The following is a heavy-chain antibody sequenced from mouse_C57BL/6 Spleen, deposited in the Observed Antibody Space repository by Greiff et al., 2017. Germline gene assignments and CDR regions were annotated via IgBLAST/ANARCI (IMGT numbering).Heavy chain of an antibody. CDR1: GYSITSGYY. CDR3: ARMRYYYGSDYYAMDY. CDR2: ISYDGSN. V-gene: IGHV3-6*01. D-gene: IGHD1-1*01. J-gene: IGHJ4*01. Sequence: EVQLQESGPGLVKPSQSLSLTCSVTGYSITSGYYWNWIRQFPGNKLEWMGYISYDGSNNYNPSLKNRISITRDTSKNQFFLKLNSVTTEDTATYYCARMRYYYGSDYYAMDYWGQGTSVTVSS.